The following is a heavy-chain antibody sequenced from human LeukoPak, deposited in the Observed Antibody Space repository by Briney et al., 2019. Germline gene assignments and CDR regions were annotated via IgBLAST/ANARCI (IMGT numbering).Heavy chain of an antibody. CDR1: GASIRDYY. CDR3: ARRQQLADGGRAFDI. D-gene: IGHD6-13*01. V-gene: IGHV4-59*01. CDR2: IFYSRVT. Sequence: PSETLSLTCSVSGASIRDYYWGWIRQPPGKGLECIDHIFYSRVTNYNPSLKSRVTISLDTSKSQVSLKLTSLTAADTALYYCARRQQLADGGRAFDIWGQGTMVTVSS. J-gene: IGHJ3*02.